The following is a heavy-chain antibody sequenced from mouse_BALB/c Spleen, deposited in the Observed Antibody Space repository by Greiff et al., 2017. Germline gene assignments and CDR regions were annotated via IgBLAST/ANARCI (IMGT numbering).Heavy chain of an antibody. CDR1: GYAFSSYW. V-gene: IGHV1-80*01. D-gene: IGHD2-2*01. CDR3: ARYGYDEGNAMDY. J-gene: IGHJ4*01. CDR2: IYPGDGDT. Sequence: VQLQQSGAELVRPGSSVKISCKASGYAFSSYWMNWVKQRPGQGLEWIGQIYPGDGDTNYNGKFKGKATLTADKSSSTAYMQLSSLTSEDSAVYFCARYGYDEGNAMDYWGQGTSVTVSS.